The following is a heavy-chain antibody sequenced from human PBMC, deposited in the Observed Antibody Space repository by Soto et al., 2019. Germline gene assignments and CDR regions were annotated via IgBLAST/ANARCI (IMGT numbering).Heavy chain of an antibody. D-gene: IGHD2-2*01. V-gene: IGHV3-48*01. CDR3: AREYCSSTSCLNWFDP. Sequence: EVQLVESGRGLVQPGGSLRLSCAASGFTFSSYSMNWVRQAPGKGLEWVSYISSSSSTIYYADSVKGRFTISRDNAKNSLYLQMNSLRAEDTAVYYYAREYCSSTSCLNWFDPWGQGTLVTVSS. CDR2: ISSSSSTI. CDR1: GFTFSSYS. J-gene: IGHJ5*02.